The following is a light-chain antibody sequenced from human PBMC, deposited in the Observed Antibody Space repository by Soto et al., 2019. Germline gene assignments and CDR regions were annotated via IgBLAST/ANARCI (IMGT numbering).Light chain of an antibody. CDR2: GAS. CDR3: QKYGSSPPYI. Sequence: IVLTQSPGTLSLSPGESATLSCRASQSFSITYLAWYQQKPGQPPRLVVSGASSRATGVPDRFSVSGSGRDFTLTITRLEPEDFAVYYCQKYGSSPPYIFGQGTKLEIQ. V-gene: IGKV3-20*01. J-gene: IGKJ2*01. CDR1: QSFSITY.